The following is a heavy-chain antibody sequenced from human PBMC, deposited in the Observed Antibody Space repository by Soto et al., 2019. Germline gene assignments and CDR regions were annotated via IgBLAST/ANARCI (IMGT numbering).Heavy chain of an antibody. V-gene: IGHV5-51*01. CDR2: IYPRDSTV. Sequence: EVQLVQSGAEVKKPGESLKISCKSSGYSFSNYWIGWVRQMPGKGLEWMGIIYPRDSTVKYSPSFQGQVTISADESINTDYLQWSSLDTSDTAIYYCARREQLAVFDYWGQGTLVTISS. D-gene: IGHD6-13*01. CDR1: GYSFSNYW. CDR3: ARREQLAVFDY. J-gene: IGHJ4*02.